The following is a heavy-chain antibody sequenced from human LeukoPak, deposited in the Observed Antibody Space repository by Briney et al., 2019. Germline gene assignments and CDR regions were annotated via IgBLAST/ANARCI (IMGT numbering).Heavy chain of an antibody. CDR2: ISNSGGST. D-gene: IGHD6-19*01. CDR1: GFTFITYA. V-gene: IGHV3-23*01. CDR3: AKIRGSGWYRGSYYYYGMDV. J-gene: IGHJ6*02. Sequence: GGSLRLSCAASGFTFITYAMSWVRQAPGKGLEWVSAISNSGGSTYYADSVRGRFAISRDNSKNTLYLQMNSLRAEDTAVYYCAKIRGSGWYRGSYYYYGMDVWGQGTTVTVSS.